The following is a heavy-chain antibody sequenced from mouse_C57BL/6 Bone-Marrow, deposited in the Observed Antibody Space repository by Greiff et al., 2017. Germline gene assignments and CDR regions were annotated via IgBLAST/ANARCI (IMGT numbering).Heavy chain of an antibody. J-gene: IGHJ4*01. CDR3: TYYYGSSPYYYAMDY. Sequence: VQLQQSGAELVRPGASVKLSCTASGFNIKDYYMHWVKQRPEQGLEWIGRIDPEDGDTEYAPKFQGKATMTADTSSNTAYLQLSSLTSADTAVYYCTYYYGSSPYYYAMDYWGQGTSVTVSS. V-gene: IGHV14-1*01. CDR2: IDPEDGDT. CDR1: GFNIKDYY. D-gene: IGHD1-1*01.